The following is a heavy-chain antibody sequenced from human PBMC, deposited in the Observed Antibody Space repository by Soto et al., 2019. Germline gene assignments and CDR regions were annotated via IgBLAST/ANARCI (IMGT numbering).Heavy chain of an antibody. J-gene: IGHJ1*01. CDR1: GFTFSTYW. D-gene: IGHD6-19*01. Sequence: PGGSLRLSCAASGFTFSTYWMNWVRQAPGKGLEWVAIIKGDGSQKHYVDSVEGRFTISRDNAKNSLYLEMSSLGVEDTAVYYCAGGSGWLPDSWAQGTPVTVSS. CDR2: IKGDGSQK. CDR3: AGGSGWLPDS. V-gene: IGHV3-7*05.